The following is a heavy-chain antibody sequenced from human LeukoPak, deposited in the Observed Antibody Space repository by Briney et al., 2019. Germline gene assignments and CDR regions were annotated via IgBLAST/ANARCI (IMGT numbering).Heavy chain of an antibody. CDR3: AKAERMEVATIMAFDI. CDR1: GFTFSSYG. CDR2: ISYDGSNK. V-gene: IGHV3-30*18. J-gene: IGHJ3*02. Sequence: GRSLRLSCAASGFTFSSYGMHWVRQAPGKGLEWVAVISYDGSNKYYADSVKGRFTISRDNSKNTLYLQMNSLRAEDTAVYYCAKAERMEVATIMAFDIWGQGTMVTVSS. D-gene: IGHD5-12*01.